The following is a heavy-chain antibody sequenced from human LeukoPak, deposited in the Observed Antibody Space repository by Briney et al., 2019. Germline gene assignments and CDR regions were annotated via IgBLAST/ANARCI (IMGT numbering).Heavy chain of an antibody. J-gene: IGHJ3*02. D-gene: IGHD3-22*01. CDR1: GXTFSSHW. CDR3: HYDSSGHDAFDI. Sequence: PGGSLRLSCAASGXTFSSHWMSWVRQAPGKGLEWVSSISSSGSTKYYADSLKGRFTISRDNARKSLYLQMNSLRAEDTAVYYCHYDSSGHDAFDIWGQGTMVTVSS. CDR2: ISSSGSTK. V-gene: IGHV3-48*03.